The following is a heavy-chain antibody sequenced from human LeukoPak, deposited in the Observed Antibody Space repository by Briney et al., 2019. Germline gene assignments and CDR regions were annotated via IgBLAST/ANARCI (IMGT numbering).Heavy chain of an antibody. J-gene: IGHJ6*02. V-gene: IGHV3-7*01. CDR2: IKPEGSEK. D-gene: IGHD6-25*01. CDR3: TKNRGLDV. Sequence: GGSLRLSCAASGFTFSSFWMSWVRQAPGKGLEWVANIKPEGSEKYYVDSVKGRFTISRDNAKNSLYLQMNSLRAEDTAVYYCTKNRGLDVWGQGTTVTVSS. CDR1: GFTFSSFW.